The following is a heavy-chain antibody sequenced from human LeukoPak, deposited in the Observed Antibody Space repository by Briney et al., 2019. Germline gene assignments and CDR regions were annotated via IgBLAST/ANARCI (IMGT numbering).Heavy chain of an antibody. CDR3: ARSGVRDFWSGYPGYFDY. CDR2: INPNSGGT. D-gene: IGHD3-3*01. Sequence: GASVTVSYKASEYTFTRYYMHWVRQAPGQGLEWMGWINPNSGGTNYAQKFQGRVTMTRDTSISTAYMGLSRLRSDDTAVYYCARSGVRDFWSGYPGYFDYWGQGTLVTVSS. CDR1: EYTFTRYY. V-gene: IGHV1-2*02. J-gene: IGHJ4*02.